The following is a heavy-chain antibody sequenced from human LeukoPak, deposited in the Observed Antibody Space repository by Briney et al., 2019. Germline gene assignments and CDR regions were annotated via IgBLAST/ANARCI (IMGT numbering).Heavy chain of an antibody. CDR1: GGSISSYY. J-gene: IGHJ5*02. CDR3: ARGRIQVWLSVNWFDP. D-gene: IGHD3-9*01. CDR2: IYTSGST. Sequence: SETLSLTCTVSGGSISSYYWSWIRQPAGKGLEWIGRIYTSGSTNYNPSLKSRVTMSVDTSKNQFSLKLSSVTAADTAVYFCARGRIQVWLSVNWFDPWGQGTQVAVSS. V-gene: IGHV4-4*07.